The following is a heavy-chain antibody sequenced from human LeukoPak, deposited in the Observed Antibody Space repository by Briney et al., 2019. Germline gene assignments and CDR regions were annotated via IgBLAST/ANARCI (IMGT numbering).Heavy chain of an antibody. CDR3: AKELYFGSGSYPAY. D-gene: IGHD3-10*01. J-gene: IGHJ4*02. CDR2: ISHDGSDS. V-gene: IGHV3-30*18. CDR1: GFTFSSYG. Sequence: GGSLRLSCAASGFTFSSYGMQWGRQAAGEGLEWVAVISHDGSDSQYGDSVTGRFTTSRDNSKNTVSPQMRSLRPEDTAAYFCAKELYFGSGSYPAYWGQGTLVRVSS.